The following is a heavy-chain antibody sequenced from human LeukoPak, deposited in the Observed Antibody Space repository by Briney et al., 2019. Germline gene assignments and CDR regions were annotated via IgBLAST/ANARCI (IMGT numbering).Heavy chain of an antibody. Sequence: PGGSLRLSCAASGFTFSSYAMHWVRQAPGKGLEWVAVISYDGSNKYYADSVKGRFTISRDNSKNTLYLQMNSLRAEDTAVYYCARDIRAAAVYYFDYWGQGTLVTVSS. J-gene: IGHJ4*02. CDR1: GFTFSSYA. D-gene: IGHD6-13*01. CDR3: ARDIRAAAVYYFDY. V-gene: IGHV3-30-3*01. CDR2: ISYDGSNK.